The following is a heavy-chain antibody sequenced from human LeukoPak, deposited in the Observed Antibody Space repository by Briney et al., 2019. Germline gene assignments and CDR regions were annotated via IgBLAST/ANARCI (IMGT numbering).Heavy chain of an antibody. CDR1: GGSISSSNW. J-gene: IGHJ3*02. D-gene: IGHD5-12*01. CDR3: ARASVATIGSYAFDI. CDR2: IYHSGST. Sequence: SGTLSLTCAVSGGSISSSNWWSWVRQPPGKGLEWIGEIYHSGSTNYNPSLKSRVTISVDKSKNQFSLKLSSVTAADTAVYYCARASVATIGSYAFDIWGRGTMVTVSS. V-gene: IGHV4-4*02.